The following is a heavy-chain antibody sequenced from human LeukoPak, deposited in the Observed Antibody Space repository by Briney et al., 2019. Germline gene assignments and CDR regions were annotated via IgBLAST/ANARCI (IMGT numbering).Heavy chain of an antibody. Sequence: PSETLSLTCAVYGGSFSGYYWSWIRQPPGKGLEWIGEINHSGSTNYNPSLKSRVTISVDTSKKQFSLKLSPVTAADTAVYYCARLSPPQQQSSPHYYNYMDVWGKGTTVTVSS. CDR1: GGSFSGYY. D-gene: IGHD2-2*01. V-gene: IGHV4-34*01. CDR2: INHSGST. J-gene: IGHJ6*03. CDR3: ARLSPPQQQSSPHYYNYMDV.